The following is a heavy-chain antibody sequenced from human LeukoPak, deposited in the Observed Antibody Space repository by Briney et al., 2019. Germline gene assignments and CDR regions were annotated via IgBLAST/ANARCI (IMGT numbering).Heavy chain of an antibody. CDR3: ARVDCSGGSCYYTDMAYIWFDP. D-gene: IGHD2-15*01. CDR2: IYHSGST. J-gene: IGHJ5*02. CDR1: GGSISSSNW. Sequence: SGTLSLTCAVSGGSISSSNWWSWVRQPPGKGLEWIGEIYHSGSTNYNPSLKSRVTISVDKSKNQFSLKLSSVTAADTAVYYCARVDCSGGSCYYTDMAYIWFDPWGQGTLVTVSS. V-gene: IGHV4-4*02.